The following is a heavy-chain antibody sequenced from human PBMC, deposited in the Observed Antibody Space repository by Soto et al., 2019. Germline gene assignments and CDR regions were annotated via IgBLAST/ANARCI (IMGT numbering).Heavy chain of an antibody. J-gene: IGHJ4*02. Sequence: QVQLQESGPGLVKPSETLSLTCTVSSGSISGYYWGWIRQPPGEGLEWIGYIHYSGNPHYNPSLMSRVAISVDTSRSQFSLRLSSVTAADTAVYYCARGYLGNDWYYYFDNWGQGALVTVSS. D-gene: IGHD2-21*01. CDR2: IHYSGNP. CDR3: ARGYLGNDWYYYFDN. CDR1: SGSISGYY. V-gene: IGHV4-59*01.